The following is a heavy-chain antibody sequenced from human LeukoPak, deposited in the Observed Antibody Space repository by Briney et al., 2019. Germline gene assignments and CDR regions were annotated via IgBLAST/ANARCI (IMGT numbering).Heavy chain of an antibody. D-gene: IGHD3-9*01. CDR2: IKEDGSEK. J-gene: IGHJ6*03. V-gene: IGHV3-7*01. CDR3: ARECVIRYFDWGNPSKYYYYYMDV. CDR1: GFTFSRYW. Sequence: GGSLRLSCAASGFTFSRYWMSWVRQAPGKGLEWVANIKEDGSEKHYVDSVKGRFSISRDNAKNSVYLQMNSLRAEDTAVYYCARECVIRYFDWGNPSKYYYYYMDVWGKGTTVTVSS.